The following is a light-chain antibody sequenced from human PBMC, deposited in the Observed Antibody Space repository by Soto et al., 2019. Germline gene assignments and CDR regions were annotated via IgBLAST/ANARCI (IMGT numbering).Light chain of an antibody. CDR2: GAS. CDR1: QSVSSN. Sequence: EIVMTQSPATLSVSPGKRATLSCRASQSVSSNLAWYQQKPGQAPRLLIYGASSRATGIPDRFSGSGSGTDFTLTISRLEPEDFAVYYCQQYAGSRTFGQGTKVDIK. J-gene: IGKJ1*01. V-gene: IGKV3-20*01. CDR3: QQYAGSRT.